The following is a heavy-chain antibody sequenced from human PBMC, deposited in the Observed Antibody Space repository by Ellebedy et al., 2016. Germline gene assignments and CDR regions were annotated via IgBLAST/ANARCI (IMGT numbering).Heavy chain of an antibody. V-gene: IGHV3-15*01. CDR3: TTVYRYNYDSV. CDR2: IKSKTDGGAA. CDR1: GFTFSNAW. D-gene: IGHD5-18*01. Sequence: GGSLRLSCAASGFTFSNAWMNWVRQAPGKGLEWVGRIKSKTDGGAADCAAPVKGRFTISRDDSKNTRYLQMNSLKTEDTAVYFCTTVYRYNYDSVWGQGTLVTVSS. J-gene: IGHJ4*02.